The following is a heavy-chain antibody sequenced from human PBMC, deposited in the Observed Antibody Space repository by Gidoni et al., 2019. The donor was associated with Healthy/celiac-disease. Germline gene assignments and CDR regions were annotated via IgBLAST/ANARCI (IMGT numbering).Heavy chain of an antibody. J-gene: IGHJ2*01. V-gene: IGHV3-20*01. CDR2: INWNGGST. D-gene: IGHD1-26*01. CDR3: ARVRPWELPIYWYFDL. CDR1: GFHFDDCG. Sequence: EVQLVESGGGVVRPVGSLRLSCAGSGFHFDDCGMSWVRQAPGKGLDCVSGINWNGGSTGYADSVKGRFTISRDNAKNSLYLQMNSLRAEDTALYHCARVRPWELPIYWYFDLWGRGTLVTVSS.